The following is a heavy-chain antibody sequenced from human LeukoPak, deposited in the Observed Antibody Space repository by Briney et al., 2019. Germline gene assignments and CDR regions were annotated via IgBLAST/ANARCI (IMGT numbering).Heavy chain of an antibody. V-gene: IGHV1-69*01. D-gene: IGHD5-18*01. J-gene: IGHJ4*02. CDR1: GSTFSSYA. CDR2: IIPIFGTA. CDR3: ARDRGYSYGFLFFDY. Sequence: SVKVSCKASGSTFSSYAISWVRQAPGQGLEWMGGIIPIFGTANYAQKFQGRVTITADESTSTAYMELSSLRSEDTAVYYCARDRGYSYGFLFFDYWGQGTLVTVSS.